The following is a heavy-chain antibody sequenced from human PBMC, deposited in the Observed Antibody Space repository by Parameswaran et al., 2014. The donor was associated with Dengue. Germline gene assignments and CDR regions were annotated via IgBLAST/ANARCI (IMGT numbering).Heavy chain of an antibody. CDR3: ARQRVYDSSGYYFDDY. CDR2: ISSSSSTI. J-gene: IGHJ4*02. V-gene: IGHV3-48*02. D-gene: IGHD3-22*01. Sequence: KWIRQPPGKGLEWVSYISSSSSTIYYADSVKGRFTISRDNAKNSLYLQMNSLRDEDTAVYYCARQRVYDSSGYYFDDYWGQGTLVTVSS.